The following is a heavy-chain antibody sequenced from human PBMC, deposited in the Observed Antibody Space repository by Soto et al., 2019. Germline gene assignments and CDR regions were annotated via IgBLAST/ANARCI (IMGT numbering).Heavy chain of an antibody. J-gene: IGHJ3*02. V-gene: IGHV4-59*01. CDR2: IYHSGRT. Sequence: QVQLQESGPGLVKPSETLSLTCSVSGGSISFYNWNWIRQSPGKGLEWIGYIYHSGRTNYNPSLKRRVTISVDKSKNQFSLQLSSVTAADTAVYYCAKGDSTTHGDSFDIWGQGTMGTVSP. CDR1: GGSISFYN. CDR3: AKGDSTTHGDSFDI. D-gene: IGHD6-13*01.